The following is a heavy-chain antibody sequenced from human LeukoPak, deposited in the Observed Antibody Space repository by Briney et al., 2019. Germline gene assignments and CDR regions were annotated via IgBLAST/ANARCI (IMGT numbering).Heavy chain of an antibody. CDR2: ISAYNGNT. Sequence: ASVKVSCKASGYTFTSYGISWVRQAPGQGLEWMGWISAYNGNTNYAQKLQGRVTMTTDTSTSTAYMELRSLRSDDTAVDYCARDWIRNIVVVPAASAWFDPWGQGTLVTVSS. V-gene: IGHV1-18*01. J-gene: IGHJ5*02. CDR1: GYTFTSYG. D-gene: IGHD2-2*01. CDR3: ARDWIRNIVVVPAASAWFDP.